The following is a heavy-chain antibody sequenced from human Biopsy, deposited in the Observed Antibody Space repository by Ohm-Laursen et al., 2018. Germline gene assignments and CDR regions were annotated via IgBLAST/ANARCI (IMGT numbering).Heavy chain of an antibody. J-gene: IGHJ5*02. CDR1: GGSWDFHY. CDR3: ARVLWEIVVVPDAIANNSFDP. CDR2: ISSGATNT. D-gene: IGHD2-2*01. Sequence: GTLSLTCIVNGGSWDFHYWSWVRQAPGKGLEWISYISSGATNTNYADSVKGRFTISRDNAKNSLHLRMDSLEAEDTAVYYCARVLWEIVVVPDAIANNSFDPWGQGTLVTVSS. V-gene: IGHV3-11*04.